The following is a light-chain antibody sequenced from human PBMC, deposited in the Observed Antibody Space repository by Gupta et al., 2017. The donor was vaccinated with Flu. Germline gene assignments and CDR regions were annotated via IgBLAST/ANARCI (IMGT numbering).Light chain of an antibody. V-gene: IGLV2-14*02. CDR2: EGS. Sequence: STTISCTATSSDIGCNDFVSWHQHHPGNAHKLMIYEGSKRSAVVADRFSGSKAGNTASLTISGLQAEDEDNYYCRSKRGNNVLFGGGTKVTVL. CDR3: RSKRGNNVL. CDR1: SSDIGCNDF. J-gene: IGLJ2*01.